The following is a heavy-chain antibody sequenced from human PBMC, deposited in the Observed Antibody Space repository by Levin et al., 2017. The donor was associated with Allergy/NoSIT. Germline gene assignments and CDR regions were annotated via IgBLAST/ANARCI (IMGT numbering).Heavy chain of an antibody. D-gene: IGHD7-27*01. CDR3: ARDRTITTTGETYYYGMDV. J-gene: IGHJ6*02. CDR2: IYYSGST. Sequence: GSLRLSCTVSGGSISGYYWSWIRQPPGKGLEWIGYIYYSGSTKYNPSLKSRVTISVATSKNQFSLKLSSVTAADTAVYYCARDRTITTTGETYYYGMDVWGQGTTVTVSS. V-gene: IGHV4-59*01. CDR1: GGSISGYY.